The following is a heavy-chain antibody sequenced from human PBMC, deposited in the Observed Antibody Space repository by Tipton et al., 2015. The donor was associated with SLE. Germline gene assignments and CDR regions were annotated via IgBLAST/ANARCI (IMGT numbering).Heavy chain of an antibody. Sequence: TLSLTCAVYGGSLSGSFWGWIRQPPGKGLEWIGEINHSGNTSYNPSLKSRLTISLDTSKSQFSLNLSSVTAADRAMYYCARVPTQRDGVMFDVWGHGIMVTVSS. CDR3: ARVPTQRDGVMFDV. CDR1: GGSLSGSF. V-gene: IGHV4-34*01. J-gene: IGHJ3*01. CDR2: INHSGNT. D-gene: IGHD5-24*01.